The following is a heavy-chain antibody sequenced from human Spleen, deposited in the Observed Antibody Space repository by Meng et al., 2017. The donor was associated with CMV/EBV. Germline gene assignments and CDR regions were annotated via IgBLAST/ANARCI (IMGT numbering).Heavy chain of an antibody. J-gene: IGHJ4*02. V-gene: IGHV4-34*01. CDR1: GGSFSGYY. Sequence: SETLSLTCAVYGGSFSGYYWSWIRQPPGKGLEWIGEINHSENTNYNPSLKSRLTILVDTSKNQFSLKLRSVTAADTAVYYCARVSHYGSARNHYYFDYWGQGTLVTVSS. CDR3: ARVSHYGSARNHYYFDY. CDR2: INHSENT. D-gene: IGHD3-10*01.